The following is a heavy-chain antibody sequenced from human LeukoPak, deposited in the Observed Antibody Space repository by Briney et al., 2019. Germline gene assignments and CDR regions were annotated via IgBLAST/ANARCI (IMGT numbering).Heavy chain of an antibody. CDR3: ARIVATDPTGFDP. CDR2: IYYSGST. V-gene: IGHV4-59*01. Sequence: SETLSLTCTVSGGSISSYYWSWIRQPPGKGLEWIGYIYYSGSTNYNPSLKSRVTISVDTSKNQFSLKLSSVTAADTAVYYYARIVATDPTGFDPWGQGTLVTVSS. J-gene: IGHJ5*02. CDR1: GGSISSYY. D-gene: IGHD5-12*01.